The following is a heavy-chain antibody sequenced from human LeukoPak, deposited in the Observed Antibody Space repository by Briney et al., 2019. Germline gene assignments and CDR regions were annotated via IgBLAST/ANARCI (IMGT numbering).Heavy chain of an antibody. CDR2: INPTGDST. Sequence: ASVKVSCKASGYTFSSYYMHWVRQAPGQGLEWVGLINPTGDSTNYAQNFRGRVTMTRDTSTSTVYMDLSSLRSEDTAVYYCARDRGSGSFYGYWGQGTLVTVSS. CDR3: ARDRGSGSFYGY. CDR1: GYTFSSYY. V-gene: IGHV1-46*01. D-gene: IGHD3-10*01. J-gene: IGHJ4*02.